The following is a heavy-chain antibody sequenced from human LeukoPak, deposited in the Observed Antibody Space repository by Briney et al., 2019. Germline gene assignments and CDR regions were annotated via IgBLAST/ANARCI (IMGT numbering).Heavy chain of an antibody. V-gene: IGHV3-30-3*01. CDR2: ISYDGSNK. J-gene: IGHJ6*02. CDR1: GFTFSSYA. Sequence: GGSLRLSCAASGFTFSSYAMHWVRQAPGKGLEWVAVISYDGSNKYYADSVKGRFTISRDNSKNTLYLQMNSLRAEDTAVYYCAREQAYYGDYEGYYYYYGMDVWGQGTTVTVSS. CDR3: AREQAYYGDYEGYYYYYGMDV. D-gene: IGHD4-17*01.